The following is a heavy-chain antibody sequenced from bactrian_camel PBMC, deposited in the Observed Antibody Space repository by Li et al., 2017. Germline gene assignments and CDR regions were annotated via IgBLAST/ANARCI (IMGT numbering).Heavy chain of an antibody. Sequence: VQLVESGGGLVQPGESLRLSCVASGITFSRHDMSWVRQAPGEEREAVAAIERDGTTGYADSVKGRFTISKDSATNTLYLEMNNLKPEDTALYYCAADRFGGEYGGTWLGRILTGYWGQGTQVTVS. J-gene: IGHJ4*01. CDR2: IERDGTT. V-gene: IGHV3S10*01. CDR3: AADRFGGEYGGTWLGRILTGY. D-gene: IGHD6*01. CDR1: GITFSRHD.